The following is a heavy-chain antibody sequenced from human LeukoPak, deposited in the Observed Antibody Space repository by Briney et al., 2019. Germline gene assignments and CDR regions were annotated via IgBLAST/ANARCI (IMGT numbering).Heavy chain of an antibody. V-gene: IGHV3-53*01. CDR2: IYSSGSA. D-gene: IGHD5-24*01. J-gene: IGHJ5*02. CDR1: GFTNY. CDR3: ARDLLEPEMAA. Sequence: PGGSLRLSCGASGFTNYMSWVRQAPDRGLEWVSSIYSSGSAYYADSVRGRLTISRSKTKNTLFLLMNSLRVEDTALYYCARDLLEPEMAAWGLGTLVTVSS.